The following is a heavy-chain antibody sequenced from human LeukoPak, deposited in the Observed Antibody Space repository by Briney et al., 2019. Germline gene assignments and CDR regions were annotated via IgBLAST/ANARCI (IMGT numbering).Heavy chain of an antibody. CDR2: IYSSGST. J-gene: IGHJ4*02. CDR3: ARTSARGAQFDY. D-gene: IGHD3-10*01. Sequence: SETLALTCSVSGGSISSYYWSWIRQPAGKGLEWIGRIYSSGSTNYNPSLKTRVTMSLDTSKNQFSLNLTTVTAADTAVYYCARTSARGAQFDYWGQGTLVTVSS. CDR1: GGSISSYY. V-gene: IGHV4-4*07.